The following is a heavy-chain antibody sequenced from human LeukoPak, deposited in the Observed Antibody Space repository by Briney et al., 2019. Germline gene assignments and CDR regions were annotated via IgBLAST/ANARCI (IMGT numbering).Heavy chain of an antibody. V-gene: IGHV3-21*01. CDR1: GFTFSNYS. CDR2: ISSSSSYI. D-gene: IGHD3-10*01. CDR3: ARDLSYYGSGSCFQH. J-gene: IGHJ1*01. Sequence: PGGSLTLSCAASGFTFSNYSMNWVRQAPGKGLEWVSSISSSSSYIYYADSVKGRFTISRDNAKNSLYLQMNSLRAEDTAVYYCARDLSYYGSGSCFQHWGQGTLVTVSS.